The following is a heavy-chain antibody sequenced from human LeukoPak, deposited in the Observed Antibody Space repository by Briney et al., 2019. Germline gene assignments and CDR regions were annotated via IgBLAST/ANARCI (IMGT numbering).Heavy chain of an antibody. CDR2: ISAYNGNI. CDR3: VRDLGVDTTMILFDY. CDR1: GYTFTSYG. Sequence: ASVKVSCKAFGYTFTSYGISWVRQAPGQGLEWMGWISAYNGNIKYAQKFQGRVTMTTDISTSTAYMEVRSLRSEDTAVYYCVRDLGVDTTMILFDYWGQGSVVTVSS. V-gene: IGHV1-18*01. D-gene: IGHD3-22*01. J-gene: IGHJ4*02.